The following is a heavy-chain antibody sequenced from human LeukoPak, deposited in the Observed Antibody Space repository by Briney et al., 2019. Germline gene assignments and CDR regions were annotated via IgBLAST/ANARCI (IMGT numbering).Heavy chain of an antibody. V-gene: IGHV1-46*01. Sequence: GASVTVSCKASGYSFTRYFIHWVRQAPGQGLEWMGIIIPSDGSTSYEQKFQGRVTMTRDTSTSTVYMELSSLRSEDTAVYYCARGKVVTMVRGVIITYFDYWGQGTLVTVSS. D-gene: IGHD3-10*01. J-gene: IGHJ4*02. CDR3: ARGKVVTMVRGVIITYFDY. CDR1: GYSFTRYF. CDR2: IIPSDGST.